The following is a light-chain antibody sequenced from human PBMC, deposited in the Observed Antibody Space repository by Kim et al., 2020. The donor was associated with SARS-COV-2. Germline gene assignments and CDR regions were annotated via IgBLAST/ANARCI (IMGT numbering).Light chain of an antibody. CDR2: STN. V-gene: IGLV1-44*01. J-gene: IGLJ1*01. CDR1: SPNIGSNT. CDR3: AAWDDSLNAHYV. Sequence: QGVPISCSGSSPNIGSNTVNWYQQLPGTAPKLLIYSTNQRPSGVPDRFSGSKSGTSASLAISGLQSEDEADYYCAAWDDSLNAHYVFGTGTKVTVL.